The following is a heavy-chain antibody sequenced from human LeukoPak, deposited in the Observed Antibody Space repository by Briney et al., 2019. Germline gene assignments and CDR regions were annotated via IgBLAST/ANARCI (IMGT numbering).Heavy chain of an antibody. J-gene: IGHJ4*02. CDR3: TTGESMVGSTIHIRWAD. V-gene: IGHV3-15*01. Sequence: GGSLRLSCAASGFTFSSYAMTWVRQAPGKGLEWVGRIKSKTAGGTIDYAAPVKGRFTISRDDSKNTLYLQMNSLKTEDTAVYYCTTGESMVGSTIHIRWADWGQGTLVTVSS. D-gene: IGHD1-26*01. CDR2: IKSKTAGGTI. CDR1: GFTFSSYA.